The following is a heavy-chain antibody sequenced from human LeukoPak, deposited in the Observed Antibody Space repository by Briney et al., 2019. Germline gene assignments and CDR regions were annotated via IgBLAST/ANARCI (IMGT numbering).Heavy chain of an antibody. CDR2: ISGSGYST. CDR1: GFTFHNYA. D-gene: IGHD5-18*01. CDR3: ARAPGYSYGYSLDY. J-gene: IGHJ4*02. V-gene: IGHV3-23*01. Sequence: GGSLRLSCAASGFTFHNYAMAWVRQAPGKGLEWVSGISGSGYSTYYADSVKGRFTISRDNAKNSLYLQMNSLRAEDTAVYYCARAPGYSYGYSLDYWGQGTLVTVSS.